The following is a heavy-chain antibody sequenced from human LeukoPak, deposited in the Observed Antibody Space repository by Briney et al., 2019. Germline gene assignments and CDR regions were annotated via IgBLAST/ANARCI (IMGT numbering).Heavy chain of an antibody. D-gene: IGHD1/OR15-1a*01. J-gene: IGHJ5*02. V-gene: IGHV3-7*01. CDR2: IKEDGSEQ. Sequence: GGSLRLSCTTSGFTFSRYWMSWVRQAPGKGLEWLGNIKEDGSEQYDVDSVKGRFTISRDNAKNSLYLQMNRLRVEDTAIYYCARGTRVGTPYNWFDPWGQGTLVTVSS. CDR3: ARGTRVGTPYNWFDP. CDR1: GFTFSRYW.